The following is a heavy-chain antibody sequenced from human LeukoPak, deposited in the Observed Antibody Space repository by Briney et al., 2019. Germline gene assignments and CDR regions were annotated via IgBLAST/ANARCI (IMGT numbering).Heavy chain of an antibody. D-gene: IGHD3-22*01. CDR1: GFTFSSYA. Sequence: GGSLRLSCAASGFTFSSYAMSWVLQPPGKGLEWVSAISGSGGSTYYADSVKDRLIISSDNSKHTLYLQMNSLRAEETAVYYFSKVGYYDSSGHYDHWGQGTLVTVSS. V-gene: IGHV3-23*01. CDR2: ISGSGGST. J-gene: IGHJ4*02. CDR3: SKVGYYDSSGHYDH.